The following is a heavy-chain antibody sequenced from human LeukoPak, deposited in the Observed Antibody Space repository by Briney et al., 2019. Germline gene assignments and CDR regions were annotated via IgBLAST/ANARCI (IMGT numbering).Heavy chain of an antibody. J-gene: IGHJ4*02. CDR1: GFTVSSNY. CDR2: IYSGGST. Sequence: GGSLRLSCAASGFTVSSNYMSWVRQAPGKGLEWVSVIYSGGSTYYADSVKGRFTISRDNSKNTLYLQMNSLRAEDTAVYYCASWDYHDSSGYHDYWGQGTLVTVSS. D-gene: IGHD3-22*01. CDR3: ASWDYHDSSGYHDY. V-gene: IGHV3-66*01.